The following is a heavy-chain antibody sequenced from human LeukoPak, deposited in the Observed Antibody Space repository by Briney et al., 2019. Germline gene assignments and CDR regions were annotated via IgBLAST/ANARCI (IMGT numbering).Heavy chain of an antibody. CDR3: ARSIVGATINY. CDR2: ISSSSSYI. CDR1: GFTFSSYA. D-gene: IGHD1-26*01. V-gene: IGHV3-21*01. Sequence: GGSLRLSCAASGFTFSSYAMSWVRQAPGKGLEWVSFISSSSSYIYYADSVKGRFTISRDNAKNSLYLQMNSLRAEDTAVYYCARSIVGATINYWGQGTLVTVSS. J-gene: IGHJ4*02.